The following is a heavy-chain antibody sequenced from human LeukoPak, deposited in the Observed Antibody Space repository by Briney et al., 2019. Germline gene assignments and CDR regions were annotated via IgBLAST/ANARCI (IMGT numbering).Heavy chain of an antibody. Sequence: SETLSLTCAVYGGSFSGYYWSWIRQPPGKGLEWIGEINHSGSTNYNPSLKSRVTISVDTSKNQFSLKLSSVTAADTAVYYCVRGRFSGSRYDYWGQGTLVTVSS. CDR1: GGSFSGYY. CDR2: INHSGST. CDR3: VRGRFSGSRYDY. J-gene: IGHJ4*02. D-gene: IGHD1-26*01. V-gene: IGHV4-34*01.